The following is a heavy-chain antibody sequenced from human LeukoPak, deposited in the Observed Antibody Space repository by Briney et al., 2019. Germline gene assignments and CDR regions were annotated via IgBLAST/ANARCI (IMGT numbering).Heavy chain of an antibody. CDR2: ISSSGSTI. V-gene: IGHV3-48*03. Sequence: GGSLRLSCAASGFTFSSYEMNWVRQAPGKGLEWVSYISSSGSTIYYTDSVKGRFTISRDNAKNSLYLQMNSLRAEDTPVYYCARDSMVRGVIAIMDVWGKGTTVTISS. J-gene: IGHJ6*03. CDR3: ARDSMVRGVIAIMDV. D-gene: IGHD3-10*01. CDR1: GFTFSSYE.